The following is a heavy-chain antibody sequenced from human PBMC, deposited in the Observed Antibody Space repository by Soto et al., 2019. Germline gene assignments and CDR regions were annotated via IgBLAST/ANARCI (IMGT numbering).Heavy chain of an antibody. CDR3: AADRGYSSGWYRDYYYYGMDV. V-gene: IGHV1-58*01. J-gene: IGHJ6*02. D-gene: IGHD6-19*01. CDR1: GFTFTSSA. Sequence: SVKVSFKASGFTFTSSAVQWVRQARGQRLEWIGWIVVGSGNTNYAQKFQERVTITRDMSTSTAYMELSSLRSEDTAVYYCAADRGYSSGWYRDYYYYGMDVWGQGTTVTVSS. CDR2: IVVGSGNT.